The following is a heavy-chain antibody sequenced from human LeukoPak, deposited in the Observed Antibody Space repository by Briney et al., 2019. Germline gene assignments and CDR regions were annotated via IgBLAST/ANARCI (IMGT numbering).Heavy chain of an antibody. CDR2: ISGDGGST. J-gene: IGHJ6*03. CDR1: GFTFDDYA. CDR3: AKVPHPAAAGDYYYMDV. Sequence: GGSLRLSCAASGFTFDDYAMHWVRQAPGKGLEWVSLISGDGGSTYYADSVKGRFTISRDDSKNSLYLQMNSLRTEDTALYYCAKVPHPAAAGDYYYMDVWGKGTTVTVSS. V-gene: IGHV3-43*02. D-gene: IGHD6-13*01.